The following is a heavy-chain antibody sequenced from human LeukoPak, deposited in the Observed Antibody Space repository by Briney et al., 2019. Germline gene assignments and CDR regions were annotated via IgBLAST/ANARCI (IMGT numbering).Heavy chain of an antibody. CDR2: IYPSGNT. Sequence: SETLSLTCTVSRGSTSTYYWSWIRQPAGKGLEWIGRIYPSGNTNFNPSLMSRVTMSIDTSKNQFSLKLSSVTAADTAVYYCARGRAPIDYWGQGTLVTVSS. CDR3: ARGRAPIDY. CDR1: RGSTSTYY. J-gene: IGHJ4*02. V-gene: IGHV4-4*07.